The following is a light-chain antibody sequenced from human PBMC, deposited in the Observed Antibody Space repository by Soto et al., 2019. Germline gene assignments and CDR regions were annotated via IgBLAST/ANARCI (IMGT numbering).Light chain of an antibody. CDR1: QAISTW. CDR2: AAS. J-gene: IGKJ1*01. CDR3: QQANSFPRT. V-gene: IGKV1D-12*01. Sequence: DIQMTQSPSSVSASVGDRVTITCRASQAISTWLAWYQQKPGKAPKLLIYAASNLHTGVPSRFSGSGSGTDFTLTISSLQPEDFAPYYCQQANSFPRTFGQGTKVEIK.